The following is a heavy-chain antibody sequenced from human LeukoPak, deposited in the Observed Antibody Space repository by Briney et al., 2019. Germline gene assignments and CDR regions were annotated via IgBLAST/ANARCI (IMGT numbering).Heavy chain of an antibody. V-gene: IGHV4-39*07. J-gene: IGHJ4*02. Sequence: SETLSLTCTVSGVSISSSNSYWGWIRQPPGKGLEWIGSIYYSGSTYYNPSLKSRVTISVDTSKNQFSLKLSSVTAADTAVYYCARGDGSITIFGVVIISGIFDYWGQGTLVTVSS. CDR3: ARGDGSITIFGVVIISGIFDY. CDR2: IYYSGST. CDR1: GVSISSSNSY. D-gene: IGHD3-3*01.